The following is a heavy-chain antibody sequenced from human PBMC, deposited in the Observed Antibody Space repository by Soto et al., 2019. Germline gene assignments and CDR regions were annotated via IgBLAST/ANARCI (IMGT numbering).Heavy chain of an antibody. V-gene: IGHV3-23*01. CDR1: GFPSSSYV. CDR3: AKDSNKYSSSLRGRYFDY. CDR2: ISGGGSNT. J-gene: IGHJ4*02. Sequence: PGGSLRLSCAASGFPSSSYVMSWVRQAPGKGLEWVSGISGGGSNTFYADYVKGRFTISRDNSKNTLLLQMNSLGAEDTAVYYCAKDSNKYSSSLRGRYFDYWGQGIGVTVSS. D-gene: IGHD4-4*01.